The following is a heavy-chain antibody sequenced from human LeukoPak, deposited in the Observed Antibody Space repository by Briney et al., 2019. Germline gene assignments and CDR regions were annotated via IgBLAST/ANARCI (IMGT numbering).Heavy chain of an antibody. CDR1: GYTFTSYG. D-gene: IGHD3-22*01. V-gene: IGHV1-18*01. CDR3: ARGDYYDSSGYYRFDY. CDR2: ISAYNGNT. Sequence: ASVKVSCKASGYTFTSYGTSWVRQAPGQGLEWMGWISAYNGNTNYAQKLQGRVTMTTDTSTSTAYMELRSLRSDDTAVYYCARGDYYDSSGYYRFDYWGQGTLVTVSS. J-gene: IGHJ4*02.